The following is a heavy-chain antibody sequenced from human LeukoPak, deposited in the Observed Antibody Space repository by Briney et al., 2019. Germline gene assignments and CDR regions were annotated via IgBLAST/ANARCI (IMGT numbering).Heavy chain of an antibody. CDR1: GFTFSSYA. D-gene: IGHD2-2*01. CDR3: AKGSTTSRPYYFDY. J-gene: IGHJ4*02. Sequence: QSGGSPRLSCAASGFTFSSYAMSWICQAPGEGLEWVSAITGGGGSTYHAESVKGRFTISRDSSQNTLYLQMNSLRAEDTAVYYCAKGSTTSRPYYFDYWGQGALVTVSS. CDR2: ITGGGGST. V-gene: IGHV3-23*01.